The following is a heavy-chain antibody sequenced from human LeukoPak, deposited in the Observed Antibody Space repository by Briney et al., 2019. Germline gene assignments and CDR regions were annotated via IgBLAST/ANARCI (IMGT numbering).Heavy chain of an antibody. V-gene: IGHV4-34*01. CDR2: INHSGST. J-gene: IGHJ4*02. Sequence: SETLSLTCAVYGGSFSGYYWSWIRQPPGKGLEWIGEINHSGSTNYNPSLKSRVTISVDTSKNQFSLKLSSVTAADTAVFYCARHYCSRTSCSYYFDYWGQGTLVTVSS. CDR1: GGSFSGYY. D-gene: IGHD2-2*01. CDR3: ARHYCSRTSCSYYFDY.